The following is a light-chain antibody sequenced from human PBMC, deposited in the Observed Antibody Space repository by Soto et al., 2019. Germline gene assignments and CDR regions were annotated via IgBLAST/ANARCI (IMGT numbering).Light chain of an antibody. CDR2: EVT. Sequence: QSVLTQPRSASGSPGQSVTISCTGTSSDVGGYDYVSWYQQQSGKAPKLLIYEVTKRPSGVPDRFSGSKSGNTASLTVSGLQAEDEADYYCSSYAGINSAIFGPGTKLTVL. CDR3: SSYAGINSAI. CDR1: SSDVGGYDY. J-gene: IGLJ2*01. V-gene: IGLV2-8*01.